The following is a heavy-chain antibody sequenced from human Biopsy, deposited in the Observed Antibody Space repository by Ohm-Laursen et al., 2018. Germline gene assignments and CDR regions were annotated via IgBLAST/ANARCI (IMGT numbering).Heavy chain of an antibody. CDR2: TYYSGST. V-gene: IGHV4-59*01. CDR3: ARGMRSSGWPYFDS. CDR1: GGSISRDY. J-gene: IGHJ4*02. Sequence: GTLSLTCTVSGGSISRDYWAWIRQPPGKGLQWIGYTYYSGSTNYNPSLESRVTMSVDMPKNQFSLKLSSVTAADTAIYYCARGMRSSGWPYFDSWGQGTLVTVSS. D-gene: IGHD6-19*01.